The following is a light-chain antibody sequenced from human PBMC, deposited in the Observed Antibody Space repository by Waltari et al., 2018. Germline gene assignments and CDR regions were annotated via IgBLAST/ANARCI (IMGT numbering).Light chain of an antibody. CDR3: QQYYITPPT. CDR1: QSVLSSSNNKNF. V-gene: IGKV4-1*01. J-gene: IGKJ1*01. CDR2: WAS. Sequence: DIVMTQSPDSLTVSLGERATVNCKSSQSVLSSSNNKNFLAWYQQKPGQPPKPLIYWASTRGSGVPARFSGSGSGTDFTLTISSLQAEDVAVYYCQQYYITPPTFGQGTKVEIK.